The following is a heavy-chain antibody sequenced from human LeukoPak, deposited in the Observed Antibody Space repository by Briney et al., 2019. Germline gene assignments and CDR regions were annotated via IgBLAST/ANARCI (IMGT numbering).Heavy chain of an antibody. Sequence: GGSLRLSCAASGFTFSSYAMHWARQAPGKGLEYVSSISYNGGSTFYANSVKGRFTISRDNSKNTVYLQMGSLRAEDMAVYYCARLAGGSYPDYWGQGTLVTVSS. V-gene: IGHV3-64*01. D-gene: IGHD1-26*01. CDR3: ARLAGGSYPDY. CDR1: GFTFSSYA. J-gene: IGHJ4*02. CDR2: ISYNGGST.